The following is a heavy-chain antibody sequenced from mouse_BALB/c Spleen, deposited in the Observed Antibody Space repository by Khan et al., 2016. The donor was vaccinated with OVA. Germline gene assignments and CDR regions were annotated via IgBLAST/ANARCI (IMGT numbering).Heavy chain of an antibody. D-gene: IGHD1-1*01. J-gene: IGHJ4*01. CDR1: GDSITSGF. Sequence: EVQLVESGPSLVKPSQTLSLTCSVTGDSITSGFWNWIRKFPGNKFEYMGYVTYSGNTYYNPSLKSRISITRDTSKSQYYLLLNSVTTEDTATYFCARSYGSWAMDYWGQGTSVTVSS. CDR3: ARSYGSWAMDY. V-gene: IGHV3-8*02. CDR2: VTYSGNT.